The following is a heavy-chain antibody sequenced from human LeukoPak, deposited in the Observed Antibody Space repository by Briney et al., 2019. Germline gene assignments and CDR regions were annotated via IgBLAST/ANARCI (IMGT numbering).Heavy chain of an antibody. Sequence: GGSLRLSCAASGFTFSSYWMSWVRQAPGKGLEWVADIKQDGSEKYYVDSVKGRFTISRDNAKNSLYLQMNSLRAEDTAVYYCARYLWFGATRGFDIWGQGTMVTVSS. J-gene: IGHJ3*02. CDR2: IKQDGSEK. CDR3: ARYLWFGATRGFDI. V-gene: IGHV3-7*01. CDR1: GFTFSSYW. D-gene: IGHD3-10*01.